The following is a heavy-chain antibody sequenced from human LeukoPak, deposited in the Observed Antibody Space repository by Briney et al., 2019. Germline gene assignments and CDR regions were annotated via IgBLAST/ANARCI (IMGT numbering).Heavy chain of an antibody. Sequence: SGTLSLTCAVSGGSISSSNWWSWVRQPPGKGLEWIGEIYHSGSTNYNPSLKSRVTISVDKSENQFSLKLSSVTAADTAVYYCARKYYYGSGSYYSGGYFDYWGQGTLVTVSS. CDR1: GGSISSSNW. J-gene: IGHJ4*02. V-gene: IGHV4-4*02. CDR2: IYHSGST. CDR3: ARKYYYGSGSYYSGGYFDY. D-gene: IGHD3-10*01.